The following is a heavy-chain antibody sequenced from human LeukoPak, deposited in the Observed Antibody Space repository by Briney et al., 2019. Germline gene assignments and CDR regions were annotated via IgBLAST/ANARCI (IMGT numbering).Heavy chain of an antibody. CDR3: AVPTIYGVGAFDV. CDR2: ISGKGDKT. V-gene: IGHV3-43*02. J-gene: IGHJ3*01. CDR1: GTTFEDYG. D-gene: IGHD2/OR15-2a*01. Sequence: GGSLRLACVPDGTTFEDYGIHWVRQAPGKGLEWVSLISGKGDKTYYVDSVKGRFTVSRDNSRNTLYLQMDSLRDEDTAFYYCAVPTIYGVGAFDVWGQGTMLMVS.